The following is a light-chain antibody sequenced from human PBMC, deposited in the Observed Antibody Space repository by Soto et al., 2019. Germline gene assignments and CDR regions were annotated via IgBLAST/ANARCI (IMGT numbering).Light chain of an antibody. CDR1: SSDVGGYNY. V-gene: IGLV2-14*03. CDR3: TSYTSISTLV. J-gene: IGLJ1*01. CDR2: DVT. Sequence: QSVLTQPASVSGSPGQSITISCTGTSSDVGGYNYVSWYQHHPGKAPKLMIYDVTNRPSGVSNRFSGSKSGNTASLTISGLQTEDEADYYCTSYTSISTLVFGPGTKVTVL.